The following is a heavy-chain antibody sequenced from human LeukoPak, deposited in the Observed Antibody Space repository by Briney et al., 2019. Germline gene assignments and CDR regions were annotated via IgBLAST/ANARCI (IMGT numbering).Heavy chain of an antibody. D-gene: IGHD1-26*01. Sequence: GGSLRLSCAASGFTFSSYWMSWVRQAPGKGLEWVAFIRYDGNNKLYADSMKGRFTISRDNSKNTLYLHINSLRAEDTAVYYCAKFRGSLAWGQGTLVTVSS. CDR1: GFTFSSYW. CDR2: IRYDGNNK. V-gene: IGHV3-30*02. J-gene: IGHJ5*02. CDR3: AKFRGSLA.